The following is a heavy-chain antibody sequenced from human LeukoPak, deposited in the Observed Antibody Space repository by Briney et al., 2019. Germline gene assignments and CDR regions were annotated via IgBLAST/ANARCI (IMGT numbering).Heavy chain of an antibody. CDR2: ISSSSSTI. Sequence: PGGSLRLSCAASGFTFSSYSMNWVRQAPGKGLEWVSYISSSSSTIYYADSVKGRFTISRDNARNSLYLQMNSLRAEDTAVYYCARGLRYFDWLLDYWGQGTLVTVSS. CDR3: ARGLRYFDWLLDY. D-gene: IGHD3-9*01. CDR1: GFTFSSYS. V-gene: IGHV3-48*01. J-gene: IGHJ4*02.